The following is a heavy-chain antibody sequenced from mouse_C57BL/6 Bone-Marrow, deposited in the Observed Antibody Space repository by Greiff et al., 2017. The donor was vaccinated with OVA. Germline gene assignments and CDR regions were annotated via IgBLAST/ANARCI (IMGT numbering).Heavy chain of an antibody. CDR1: GYTFTDYY. J-gene: IGHJ4*01. V-gene: IGHV1-19*01. CDR2: INPYNGGT. CDR3: ARGYYRYAMDY. D-gene: IGHD2-3*01. Sequence: EVQLQQSGPVLVKPGASVKMSCKASGYTFTDYYMNWVKQSHGKSLEWIGVINPYNGGTSYNQKFKGKATLTVDKSSSTAYMVLNSLTSDDSAVYYYARGYYRYAMDYWGQGTSVTVSS.